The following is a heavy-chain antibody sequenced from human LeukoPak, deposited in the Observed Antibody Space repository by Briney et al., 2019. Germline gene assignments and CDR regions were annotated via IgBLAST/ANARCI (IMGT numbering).Heavy chain of an antibody. CDR2: IYPGDSDT. CDR1: GYSFTSYW. J-gene: IGHJ4*02. Sequence: GESLKISCKGSGYSFTSYWIGWVRQMPGKGLEWMGIIYPGDSDTGYSPSFQGQVTISADKSISTAYLQWSSLKASDTAMYYCARLDFPSGSQTPSFDYWGQGTLVTVSS. V-gene: IGHV5-51*01. CDR3: ARLDFPSGSQTPSFDY. D-gene: IGHD3-10*01.